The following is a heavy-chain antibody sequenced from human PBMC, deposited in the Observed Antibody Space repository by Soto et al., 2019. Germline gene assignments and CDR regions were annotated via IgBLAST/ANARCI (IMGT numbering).Heavy chain of an antibody. Sequence: ASVKVSCKASGGTFGSYTISWVRQAPGQGLEWMGWISAYNGDTSYAQNLQGRVTMTTDASTSTAYMELRSLRSEDTAVYYCARTLYGDNVDYWGQGTLVTVSS. V-gene: IGHV1-18*01. CDR1: GGTFGSYT. J-gene: IGHJ4*02. CDR2: ISAYNGDT. D-gene: IGHD4-17*01. CDR3: ARTLYGDNVDY.